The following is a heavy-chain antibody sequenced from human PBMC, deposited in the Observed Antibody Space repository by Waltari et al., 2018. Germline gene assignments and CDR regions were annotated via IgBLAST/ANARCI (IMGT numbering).Heavy chain of an antibody. CDR2: NNPNSGGT. D-gene: IGHD3-3*01. CDR1: ASIVTDYS. Sequence: QVQRGQSLAEGRRRGASVTVACKAAASIVTDYSVHWVRQAPGQGLEWMGGNNPNSGGTNDAQKVQGRVIMTRDTSIGTVYMELSSLQSDDTAIYYCASWSAPFDYWGQGTLVTVSS. V-gene: IGHV1-2*02. J-gene: IGHJ4*02. CDR3: ASWSAPFDY.